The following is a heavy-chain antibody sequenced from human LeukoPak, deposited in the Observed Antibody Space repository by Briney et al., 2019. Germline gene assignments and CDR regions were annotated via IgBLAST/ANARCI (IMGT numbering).Heavy chain of an antibody. CDR3: ARVVEYYYDSSGYSSPGATLDY. Sequence: GASVKVSCKASGYTFTSYGISWVRQAPGQGLEWMGWISAYNGNTNYAQKLQGRVTMTTDTSTSTAYMELRSLRSDDTAVYYCARVVEYYYDSSGYSSPGATLDYWGQGTLVTVSS. CDR2: ISAYNGNT. CDR1: GYTFTSYG. V-gene: IGHV1-18*01. D-gene: IGHD3-22*01. J-gene: IGHJ4*02.